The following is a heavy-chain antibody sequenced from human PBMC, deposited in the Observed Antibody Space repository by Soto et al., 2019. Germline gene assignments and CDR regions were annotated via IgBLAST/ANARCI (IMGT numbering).Heavy chain of an antibody. CDR1: GFSFSDYY. CDR2: ISSSGSTI. D-gene: IGHD3-10*01. J-gene: IGHJ6*03. V-gene: IGHV3-11*01. Sequence: PGGSLRLSCAASGFSFSDYYVSWIRQAPGKGLEWVSYISSSGSTIYYADSVKGRFTISRDNAKNSLYLQMNSLRAEDTAVYYCARDLYYGSAPAYYYYYYYMDVWGKGTTVTVSS. CDR3: ARDLYYGSAPAYYYYYYYMDV.